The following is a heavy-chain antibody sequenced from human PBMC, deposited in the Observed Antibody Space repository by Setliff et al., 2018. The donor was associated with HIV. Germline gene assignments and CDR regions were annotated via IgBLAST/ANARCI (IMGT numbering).Heavy chain of an antibody. J-gene: IGHJ4*02. CDR1: GYFISNGYY. V-gene: IGHV4-38-2*02. D-gene: IGHD3-22*01. Sequence: PEETLSLTCSVSGYFISNGYYWGWIRQPPGKGLEWVGTIYQNGNTYYSPSLESRVSVSMDMSRNQFSVKLNSATAADTAVYYCARQAWHYDRDGYFIDYWGQGKLVTVSS. CDR2: IYQNGNT. CDR3: ARQAWHYDRDGYFIDY.